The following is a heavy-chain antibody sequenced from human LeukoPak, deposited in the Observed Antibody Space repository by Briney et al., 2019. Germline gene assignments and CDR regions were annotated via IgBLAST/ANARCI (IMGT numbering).Heavy chain of an antibody. V-gene: IGHV3-48*04. J-gene: IGHJ6*04. D-gene: IGHD3-22*01. CDR2: ISSSGSTI. Sequence: GGSLLLSCAASGFTFSSYSMNWVRQAPGKGLEWVSYISSSGSTIYYADSVKGRFTISRNNAKNSLYLQMNSLRAEDTAVYYCAELGITMIRGVWGKGTTVTISS. CDR1: GFTFSSYS. CDR3: AELGITMIRGV.